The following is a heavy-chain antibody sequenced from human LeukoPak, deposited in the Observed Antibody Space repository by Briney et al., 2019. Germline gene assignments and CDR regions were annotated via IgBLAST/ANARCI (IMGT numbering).Heavy chain of an antibody. CDR3: ARGDFWSGAPTD. Sequence: PSETLSLTCTVSGGSISRYYWSWIRQPPGTGLEWIGYIYYTGRADYNPSLKSRVSMSVDTSKNQFSLRVNSMTAADTAVYYCARGDFWSGAPTDWGQGTLITVSS. CDR1: GGSISRYY. CDR2: IYYTGRA. J-gene: IGHJ4*02. V-gene: IGHV4-59*01. D-gene: IGHD3-3*01.